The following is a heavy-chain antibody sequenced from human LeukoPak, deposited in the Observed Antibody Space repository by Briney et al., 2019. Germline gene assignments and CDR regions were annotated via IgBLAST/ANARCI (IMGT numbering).Heavy chain of an antibody. J-gene: IGHJ4*02. Sequence: PGGSLRLSCAASGFTFSSYSMNWVRQAPGKGLEWVSSISSSSSYIYYADSVKGRFTISRDNAKNSLYLQMNSLRAEDTAVYYCAREGASSGWYQEGKFDYWGQGTLVTVSS. CDR3: AREGASSGWYQEGKFDY. CDR2: ISSSSSYI. D-gene: IGHD6-19*01. CDR1: GFTFSSYS. V-gene: IGHV3-21*01.